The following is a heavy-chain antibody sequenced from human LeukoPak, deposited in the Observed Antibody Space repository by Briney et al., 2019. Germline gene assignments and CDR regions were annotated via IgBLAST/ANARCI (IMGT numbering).Heavy chain of an antibody. CDR1: GFAFSTYW. Sequence: GGSLRLSCAPSGFAFSTYWMSWVRQSPGKGLEWLANVNQDTTEPYYVDSVKGRFSISRDSSKNSLYLNMGSVTAEDTAVYYCVTSEVTRSGGGCWGQGTLVTVS. CDR3: VTSEVTRSGGGC. V-gene: IGHV3-7*02. J-gene: IGHJ4*02. D-gene: IGHD6-19*01. CDR2: VNQDTTEP.